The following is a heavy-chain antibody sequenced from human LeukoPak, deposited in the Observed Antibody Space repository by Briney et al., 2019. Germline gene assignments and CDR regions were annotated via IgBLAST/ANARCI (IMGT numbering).Heavy chain of an antibody. V-gene: IGHV4-59*08. CDR1: GXSISSYY. Sequence: PSETLSLTCTVSGXSISSYYWSWIRQPPGKGLEWIGYIYYSGSTNYNPSLKSRVTISVDTSKNQFSLKLSSVTAADTAVYYCARLPSGGTRLDYWGQGTLVTVSS. D-gene: IGHD2-15*01. J-gene: IGHJ4*02. CDR3: ARLPSGGTRLDY. CDR2: IYYSGST.